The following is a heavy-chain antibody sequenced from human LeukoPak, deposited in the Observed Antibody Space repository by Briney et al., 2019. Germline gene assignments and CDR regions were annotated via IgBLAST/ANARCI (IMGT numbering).Heavy chain of an antibody. V-gene: IGHV3-53*01. D-gene: IGHD3-10*01. J-gene: IGHJ4*02. CDR1: GFTVSSNY. CDR2: IYSGGST. Sequence: GGSLRLSCAASGFTVSSNYMSWVRRAPGKGLEWVSVIYSGGSTYYADSVKGRFTISRDNSKNTLYLQMNSLRAEDTAVYYCARGPSMVRGVILPSDYWGQGTLVTVSS. CDR3: ARGPSMVRGVILPSDY.